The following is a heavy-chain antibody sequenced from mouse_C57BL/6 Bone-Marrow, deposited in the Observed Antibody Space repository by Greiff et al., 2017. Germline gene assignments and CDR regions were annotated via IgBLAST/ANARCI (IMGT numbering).Heavy chain of an antibody. V-gene: IGHV1-81*01. Sequence: QVQLQQSGAELARPGASVKLSCKASGYTFTSYGISWVKQRPGQGLEWIGEIYPRSGNTYYNEKFKGKATLTADKSSSTAYLELRSLTSEDSAVYFGARCPVVPAYWGKGTLVTVSA. J-gene: IGHJ3*01. CDR2: IYPRSGNT. D-gene: IGHD1-1*01. CDR3: ARCPVVPAY. CDR1: GYTFTSYG.